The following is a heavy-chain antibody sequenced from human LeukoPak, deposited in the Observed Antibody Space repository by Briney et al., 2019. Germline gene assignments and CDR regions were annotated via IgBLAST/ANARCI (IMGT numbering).Heavy chain of an antibody. Sequence: ASVKVSCKASGYTFSGYYIHWVRQAPGQGLEWMGRINPNNGGTNYAQKFQGRVTMTRDMSMSTAYMELSRLRSDDTAVYYCAGEDNSSGYRPFDIWGQGTMVAVPS. J-gene: IGHJ3*02. CDR3: AGEDNSSGYRPFDI. D-gene: IGHD3-22*01. V-gene: IGHV1-2*06. CDR2: INPNNGGT. CDR1: GYTFSGYY.